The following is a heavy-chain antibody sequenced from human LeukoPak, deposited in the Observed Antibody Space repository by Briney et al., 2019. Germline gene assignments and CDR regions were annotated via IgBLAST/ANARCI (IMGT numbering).Heavy chain of an antibody. CDR2: INSDVSST. CDR3: AREMRDSYYDFWSGYYEEDNWFDP. V-gene: IGHV3-74*01. D-gene: IGHD3-3*01. J-gene: IGHJ5*02. Sequence: QPGGSLKLACAASGCTFSSYWMHWVRQAPGKGLVWVSRINSDVSSTSYADSVKGRFTISRDNAKNTLYLQMNSLRAEDTAVYYCAREMRDSYYDFWSGYYEEDNWFDPWGQGTLVTVSS. CDR1: GCTFSSYW.